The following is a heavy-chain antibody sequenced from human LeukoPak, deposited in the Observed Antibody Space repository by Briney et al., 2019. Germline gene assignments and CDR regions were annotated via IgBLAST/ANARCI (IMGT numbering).Heavy chain of an antibody. CDR2: IYSGGST. D-gene: IGHD3-10*01. J-gene: IGHJ5*02. Sequence: GGSLRLSCAASEFSVGSNYMTWVRQAPGKGLEWVSLIYSGGSTYYADSVKGRFTISRDNSKNSLHLQMNSLRAEDTAVYYCASVWFGRFDPWGQGTLVTVSS. CDR1: EFSVGSNY. CDR3: ASVWFGRFDP. V-gene: IGHV3-66*01.